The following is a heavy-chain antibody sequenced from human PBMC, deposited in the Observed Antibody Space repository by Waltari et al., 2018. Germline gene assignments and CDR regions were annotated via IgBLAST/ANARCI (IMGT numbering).Heavy chain of an antibody. Sequence: EVQLVESGGGLVQPGGSLRLSCAASGFTLSSYRMQWVRQAPGKGLVWVSHINIDGITTNYADSEKGRFTISRDNAKNTLYLQLSSLRAEDTAVYYCARGGGISHWGQGTLVSVSS. CDR3: ARGGGISH. CDR2: INIDGITT. V-gene: IGHV3-74*01. J-gene: IGHJ4*02. D-gene: IGHD3-16*01. CDR1: GFTLSSYR.